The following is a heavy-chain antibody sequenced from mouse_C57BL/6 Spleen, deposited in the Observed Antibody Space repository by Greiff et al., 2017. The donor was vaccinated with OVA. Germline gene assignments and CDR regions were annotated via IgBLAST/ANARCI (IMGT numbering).Heavy chain of an antibody. D-gene: IGHD3-2*02. V-gene: IGHV14-4*01. CDR2: IDPENGDT. Sequence: EVQLQQSGAELVRPGASVKLSCTASGFNIKDDYMHWVKQRPEQGLEWIGWIDPENGDTEYASKFQGKATITADTSSNTAYLQLSSLTSEDTAVYYCTQTAQATYYFDYWGQGTTLTVSS. CDR3: TQTAQATYYFDY. J-gene: IGHJ2*01. CDR1: GFNIKDDY.